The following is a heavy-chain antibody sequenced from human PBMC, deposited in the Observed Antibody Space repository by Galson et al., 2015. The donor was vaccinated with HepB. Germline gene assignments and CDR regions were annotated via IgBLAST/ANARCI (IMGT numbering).Heavy chain of an antibody. J-gene: IGHJ4*02. CDR1: GFTFSNYA. D-gene: IGHD3-10*01. CDR3: TRDTSAGRRPWSLLSD. Sequence: SLRLSCAASGFTFSNYAMTWVRQAPGKGLEWVSVIGGSGGATYYADSVRGRFTISRDNSINTVYLQMNSLRADDTAKYYCTRDTSAGRRPWSLLSDWGQGALVTVSS. V-gene: IGHV3-23*01. CDR2: IGGSGGAT.